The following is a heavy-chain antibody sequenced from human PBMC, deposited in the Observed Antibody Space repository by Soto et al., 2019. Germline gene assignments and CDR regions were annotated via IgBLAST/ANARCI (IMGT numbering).Heavy chain of an antibody. CDR1: GGSISSYY. CDR2: VYYDGRP. V-gene: IGHV4-59*01. D-gene: IGHD1-26*01. CDR3: ARGPPSPRIMGPTRGPWFDH. J-gene: IGHJ5*02. Sequence: XETLSLTCSVAGGSISSYYWSWIRQSPGKGLECIGHVYYDGRPNYNPSLKSRVTISVDPSKNQVSLRLRSVTAADTAVYYCARGPPSPRIMGPTRGPWFDHWGQGTLVTVSS.